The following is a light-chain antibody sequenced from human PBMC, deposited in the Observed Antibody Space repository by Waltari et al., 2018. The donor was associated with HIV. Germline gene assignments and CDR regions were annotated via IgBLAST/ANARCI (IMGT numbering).Light chain of an antibody. Sequence: DIHMTQSPFSLSASLGDRVTITCRASQNIGVYLNWYQQKPGKAPELLMYAATSLQSGVPSRFSGTRSETNFTLTINSLHPEDFATYYCQQHYSPPRTFGQGTKLEMK. V-gene: IGKV1-39*01. J-gene: IGKJ1*01. CDR3: QQHYSPPRT. CDR1: QNIGVY. CDR2: AAT.